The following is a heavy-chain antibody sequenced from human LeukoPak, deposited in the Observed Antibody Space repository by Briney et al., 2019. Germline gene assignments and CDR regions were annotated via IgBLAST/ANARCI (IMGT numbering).Heavy chain of an antibody. CDR1: GGSFSGYY. V-gene: IGHV4-34*01. D-gene: IGHD3-10*01. Sequence: SSETLSLTCAVYGGSFSGYYWSWIRQPPGKELEWIGEINHSGSTNYNPSLKSRVTISVDTSKNQFSLKLSSVTAADTAVYYCAGGGVTMVRGVIIGHYYYYMDVWGKGTTVTVSS. CDR3: AGGGVTMVRGVIIGHYYYYMDV. J-gene: IGHJ6*03. CDR2: INHSGST.